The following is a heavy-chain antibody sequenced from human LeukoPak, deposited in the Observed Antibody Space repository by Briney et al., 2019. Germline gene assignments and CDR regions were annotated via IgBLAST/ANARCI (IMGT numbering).Heavy chain of an antibody. D-gene: IGHD6-13*01. J-gene: IGHJ4*02. V-gene: IGHV4-61*02. CDR2: IYTSGST. CDR3: ARDIELGHFDY. Sequence: SETLSLTCTVSGGSISSGSYYWRWIRQPAGKGLEWIGRIYTSGSTNYNPSLKSRVTISVDTSKNQFSLKLSSVTAADTAVYYCARDIELGHFDYWGQGTLVTVSS. CDR1: GGSISSGSYY.